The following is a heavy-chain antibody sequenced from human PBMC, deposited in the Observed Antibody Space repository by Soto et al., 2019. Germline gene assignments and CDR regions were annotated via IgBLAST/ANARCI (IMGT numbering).Heavy chain of an antibody. CDR3: ARDRERRGYSGYGLTFDY. J-gene: IGHJ4*02. V-gene: IGHV1-46*01. Sequence: ASVNVSCKASGYTFTSYYMHWVRQAPRQGLEWMGIINPSGGSTSYAQKFQGRVTMTRDASTSTVYMELSSLRSEDTAVYYCARDRERRGYSGYGLTFDYWGQGTLVTVSS. D-gene: IGHD5-12*01. CDR2: INPSGGST. CDR1: GYTFTSYY.